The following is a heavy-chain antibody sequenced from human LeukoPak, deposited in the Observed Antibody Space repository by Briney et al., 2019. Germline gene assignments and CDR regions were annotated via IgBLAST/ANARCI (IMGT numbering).Heavy chain of an antibody. J-gene: IGHJ4*02. CDR3: AREARTTMVRGVIGYFDY. V-gene: IGHV3-20*04. CDR2: INWVGDTS. Sequence: GGSLRLSCAASGFAFDDYAMHWVRQAPGKGLQWISSINWVGDTSSYADSVKGRFTISRDNAKNSLYLQMNSLRAEDTAVYYCAREARTTMVRGVIGYFDYWGQGTLVTVSS. D-gene: IGHD3-10*01. CDR1: GFAFDDYA.